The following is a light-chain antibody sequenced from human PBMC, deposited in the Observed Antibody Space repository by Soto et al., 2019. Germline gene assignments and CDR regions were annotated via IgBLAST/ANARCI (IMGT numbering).Light chain of an antibody. CDR1: SSDVGGYNY. Sequence: QSALTQPASVSGSPGQSITISCTGTSSDVGGYNYVSWYQQHPGTAPKLMIYDVSNRPSGVSNRFSGSKSGNTASLTISGLQAEDDADYYCSSYTSSSTLEVVFGGGTKVTVL. J-gene: IGLJ2*01. CDR2: DVS. CDR3: SSYTSSSTLEVV. V-gene: IGLV2-14*01.